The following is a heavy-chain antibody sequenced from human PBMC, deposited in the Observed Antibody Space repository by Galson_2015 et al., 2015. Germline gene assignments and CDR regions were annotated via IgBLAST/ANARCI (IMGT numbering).Heavy chain of an antibody. CDR1: GFTFSSYA. V-gene: IGHV3-23*01. D-gene: IGHD6-19*01. CDR3: AKEGAVAHGKYYYYYGMDV. Sequence: SLRLSCAASGFTFSSYAVSWVRQAPGKGLEWVSAISGSGGSTYYADSVKGRFTISRDNSKNTLYLQMNSLRAEDTAVYYCAKEGAVAHGKYYYYYGMDVWGQGTTVTVSS. J-gene: IGHJ6*02. CDR2: ISGSGGST.